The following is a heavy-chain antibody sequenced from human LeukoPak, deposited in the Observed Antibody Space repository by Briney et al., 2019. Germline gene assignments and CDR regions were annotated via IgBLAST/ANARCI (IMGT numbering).Heavy chain of an antibody. CDR1: GLTFNNYW. V-gene: IGHV3-7*01. D-gene: IGHD5-24*01. Sequence: PGGSLRLSCAASGLTFNNYWVSWVHQAPGRGLECVANIKQDGSGKYYVDSVKGRFTISRDNAKNSLYLQMNSLRAEDTALYYCARLATTPTFDYWGQGTLVTVSS. CDR2: IKQDGSGK. J-gene: IGHJ4*02. CDR3: ARLATTPTFDY.